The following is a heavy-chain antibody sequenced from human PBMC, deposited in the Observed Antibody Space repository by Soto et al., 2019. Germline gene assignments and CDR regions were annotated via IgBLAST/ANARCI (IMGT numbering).Heavy chain of an antibody. CDR1: GGSIRSDGYY. CDR3: ARDGLSGGDAFDI. V-gene: IGHV4-31*03. CDR2: MNYRGIT. J-gene: IGHJ3*02. Sequence: QVQLQESGPGLLKPSQTQSLTCTVSGGSIRSDGYYWSWIRQPPGKGLEWIGYMNYRGITYYNPSLKSRLTISEDTSKNPFSLNLNSVTAADTAVYYCARDGLSGGDAFDIWGQGTMVVVSS. D-gene: IGHD3-10*01.